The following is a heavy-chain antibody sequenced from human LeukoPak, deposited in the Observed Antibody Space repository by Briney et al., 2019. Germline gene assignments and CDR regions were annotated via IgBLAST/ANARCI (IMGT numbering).Heavy chain of an antibody. J-gene: IGHJ6*04. V-gene: IGHV3-30*03. Sequence: GRSLRLSCAASGFTFSSYGMHWVRQAPGKGLEWVAVISYDGSNKYYADSVKGRFTISRDSSKNTLYLQMNSLRAEDTAVYYWAREGELGFGEVRGPGFGYVGAVGMDVWGKGTTVTVSS. D-gene: IGHD3-10*01. CDR2: ISYDGSNK. CDR1: GFTFSSYG. CDR3: AREGELGFGEVRGPGFGYVGAVGMDV.